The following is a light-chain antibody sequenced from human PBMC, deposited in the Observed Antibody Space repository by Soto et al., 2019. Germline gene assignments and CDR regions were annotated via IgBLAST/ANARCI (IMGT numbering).Light chain of an antibody. CDR2: GNS. CDR1: SSNIGAGYD. Sequence: QSVLTQPPSVSVAPGQRVTISCTGSSSNIGAGYDVHWYQQLPGTAPKLLIYGNSNRPSGGPDRFSGSKSGTSASLAITGLQAEDEADYYCQSYDSSLSYVFGPGTKVTAL. CDR3: QSYDSSLSYV. J-gene: IGLJ1*01. V-gene: IGLV1-40*01.